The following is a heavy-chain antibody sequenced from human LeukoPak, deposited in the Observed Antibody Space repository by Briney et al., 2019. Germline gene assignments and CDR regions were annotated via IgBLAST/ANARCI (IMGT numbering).Heavy chain of an antibody. Sequence: GASVKVSCKASGGTFSSYAISWVRQAPGQGLEWVGGIIPIFGTANYAQKFQGRVTITADESTSTAYMELSSLRSEDTAVYYCAREPDSSGYYFDYWGQGTLVTVSS. D-gene: IGHD3-22*01. V-gene: IGHV1-69*13. CDR3: AREPDSSGYYFDY. CDR2: IIPIFGTA. CDR1: GGTFSSYA. J-gene: IGHJ4*02.